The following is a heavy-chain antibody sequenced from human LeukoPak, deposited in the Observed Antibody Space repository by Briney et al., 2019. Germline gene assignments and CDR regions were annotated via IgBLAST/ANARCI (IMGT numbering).Heavy chain of an antibody. J-gene: IGHJ4*03. Sequence: SETLSLTCTVSGGSISSYYWSWIRQPPGKGLEWIGYIYYTGNTNYNPSLASRVNISVDTSKNQFSLNLRSVTAADTAVYYCARWGSIAVARFDYWGQGTTVTVSS. D-gene: IGHD6-6*01. CDR1: GGSISSYY. V-gene: IGHV4-59*01. CDR2: IYYTGNT. CDR3: ARWGSIAVARFDY.